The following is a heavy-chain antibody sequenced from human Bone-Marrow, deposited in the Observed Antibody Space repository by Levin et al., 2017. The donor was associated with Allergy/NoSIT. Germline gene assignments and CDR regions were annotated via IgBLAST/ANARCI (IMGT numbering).Heavy chain of an antibody. D-gene: IGHD1-26*01. V-gene: IGHV4-30-4*02. CDR3: VKIPYMNWVLWES. J-gene: IGHJ5*02. CDR1: GASITSGDSY. Sequence: PSETLSLTCTISGASITSGDSYWGWIRQSPRTGLEWIGYLFYDGLTFYSASLKSRVIISMDTSKTQFSLVLRPVTAADTAVYFCVKIPYMNWVLWESWGRGILVTVSS. CDR2: LFYDGLT.